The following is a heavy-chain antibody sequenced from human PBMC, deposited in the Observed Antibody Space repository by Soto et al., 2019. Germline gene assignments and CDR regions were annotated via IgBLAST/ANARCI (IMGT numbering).Heavy chain of an antibody. CDR1: GFTFTSSA. CDR3: AAEAYCGGDCYPAYSFAY. J-gene: IGHJ4*02. D-gene: IGHD2-21*02. CDR2: IVVGSGNT. V-gene: IGHV1-58*01. Sequence: ASVKVSCKASGFTFTSSAVQWVRQARGQRLEWIGWIVVGSGNTNYAQKFQERVTITRDMSTSTAYMELSSLRSEDTAVYYCAAEAYCGGDCYPAYSFAYWGQGTLVTVSS.